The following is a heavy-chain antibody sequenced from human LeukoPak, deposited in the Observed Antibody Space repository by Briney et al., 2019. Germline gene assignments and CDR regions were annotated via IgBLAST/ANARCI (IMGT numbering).Heavy chain of an antibody. CDR1: GYTFTSYG. D-gene: IGHD6-13*01. Sequence: SVKVSCKASGYTFTSYGISWVRQARGQRLEWIGWIVVGSGNTNSAQKFQERVTITRDMSTSTAYMELSSLRSEDTAVYYCAAFGIAAAGETAYYFDYWGQGTLVTVSS. J-gene: IGHJ4*02. V-gene: IGHV1-58*02. CDR2: IVVGSGNT. CDR3: AAFGIAAAGETAYYFDY.